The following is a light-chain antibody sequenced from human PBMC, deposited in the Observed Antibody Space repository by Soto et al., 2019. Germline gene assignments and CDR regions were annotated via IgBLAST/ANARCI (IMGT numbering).Light chain of an antibody. CDR1: QSIRHY. V-gene: IGKV1-5*01. CDR2: GAS. CDR3: QHHNSYSQT. J-gene: IGKJ1*01. Sequence: DIQMTQSPPTLSASVGDRVTITCRASQSIRHYLAWYQQMPGKAPKLLIYGASTWQSGVPSRFSGSGSGTEFTLTISSLQPDDFGTYFCQHHNSYSQTFGQGTKVDIK.